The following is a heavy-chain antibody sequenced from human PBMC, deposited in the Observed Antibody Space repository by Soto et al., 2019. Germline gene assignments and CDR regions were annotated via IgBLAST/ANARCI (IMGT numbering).Heavy chain of an antibody. V-gene: IGHV1-69*01. D-gene: IGHD5-18*01. CDR3: ARGLSEYSDGSEKNFDI. Sequence: QVQLVQSGAEVKKPGSSVKVSCKASGGTFSSYAISWVRQAPGQGLEWMGGMIPIFGTANYAQKFQGRVTITADESTSTAYMELSSLRSEDTAVYYCARGLSEYSDGSEKNFDIWGQGTMVTVSS. CDR1: GGTFSSYA. CDR2: MIPIFGTA. J-gene: IGHJ3*02.